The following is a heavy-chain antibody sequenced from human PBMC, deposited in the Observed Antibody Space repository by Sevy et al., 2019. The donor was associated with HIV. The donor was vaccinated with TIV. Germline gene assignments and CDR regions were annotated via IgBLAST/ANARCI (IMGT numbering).Heavy chain of an antibody. CDR3: ARVRRLGNQLWKADY. J-gene: IGHJ4*02. CDR1: GESFSDYY. Sequence: SENLSLTCGVSGESFSDYYWSWIRQPPRKGLEWIGEINYTGNTNDNPSLESRVRLSIDTSRKQFSLRLSSVTAADTAVYYCARVRRLGNQLWKADYWGQGTLVTVSS. CDR2: INYTGNT. V-gene: IGHV4-34*01. D-gene: IGHD3-10*01.